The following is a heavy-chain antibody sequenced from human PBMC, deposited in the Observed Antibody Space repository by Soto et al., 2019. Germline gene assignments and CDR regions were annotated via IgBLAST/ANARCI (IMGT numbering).Heavy chain of an antibody. J-gene: IGHJ6*02. CDR1: GDSIRSSSY. CDR3: RRSSRYSTDV. V-gene: IGHV4-39*01. D-gene: IGHD6-13*01. CDR2: IYITGNT. Sequence: SETLSLTCTVSGDSIRSSSYWGWIRQPPGKGLEWIGSIYITGNTYYNPSFNSQVTISVDTSKNQFSLNVISVTAADTAVYYCRRSSRYSTDVWGQGTTVTVSS.